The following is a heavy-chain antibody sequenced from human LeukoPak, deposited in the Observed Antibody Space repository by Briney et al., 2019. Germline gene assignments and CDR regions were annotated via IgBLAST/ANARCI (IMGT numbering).Heavy chain of an antibody. D-gene: IGHD2-2*01. CDR3: PTSSTRRGMDV. Sequence: GRSLRLSCAASGFTFSSYGMHWVRQAPGKGLEWVAVISYDGSNKYYADSVKGRFTISRDNSKNTLYLQMNSLRAEDTAVYYCPTSSTRRGMDVWGKGTTVTVSS. J-gene: IGHJ6*04. CDR2: ISYDGSNK. V-gene: IGHV3-30*03. CDR1: GFTFSSYG.